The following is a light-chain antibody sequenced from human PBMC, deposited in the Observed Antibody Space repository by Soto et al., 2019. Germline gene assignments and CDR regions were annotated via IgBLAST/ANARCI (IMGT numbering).Light chain of an antibody. CDR2: EVS. CDR1: SRDVGGYNY. Sequence: QSALTQPASVSGSPGQSITISCTVTSRDVGGYNYVSWYQQHPGKAPKLMIYEVSNRPSGVSNRFSGSKSGNTASLTISGLQAADEADYYCSSYTSSSTYVFGTRTKGT. V-gene: IGLV2-14*01. J-gene: IGLJ1*01. CDR3: SSYTSSSTYV.